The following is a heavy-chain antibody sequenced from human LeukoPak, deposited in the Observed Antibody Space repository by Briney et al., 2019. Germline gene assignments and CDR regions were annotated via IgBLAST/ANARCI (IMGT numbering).Heavy chain of an antibody. CDR2: IRSKAYGGTT. J-gene: IGHJ6*03. Sequence: PGRSLRLSCTASGFTFGDYAMSWFRQAPGKGLEWVGFIRSKAYGGTTEYAASVKGRFTISRDDSKSIAYLQMNSLKTEDTAVYYCTRGREQLVWDYYYYYMDVWGKGTTVTVSS. D-gene: IGHD6-6*01. CDR3: TRGREQLVWDYYYYYMDV. V-gene: IGHV3-49*03. CDR1: GFTFGDYA.